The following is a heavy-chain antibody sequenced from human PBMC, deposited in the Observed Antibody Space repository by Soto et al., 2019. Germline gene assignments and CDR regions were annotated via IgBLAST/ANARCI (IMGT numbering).Heavy chain of an antibody. CDR1: GGTFSSYA. V-gene: IGHV1-69*13. CDR2: IIPIFGTA. D-gene: IGHD3-22*01. CDR3: ARDRDYYDSSGYSDAFDI. Sequence: GASVKVSCKASGGTFSSYAISWVRQAPGQGLEWMGGIIPIFGTANYAQKFQGRVTITADESTSTAYMELSSLRSEDTAVYYCARDRDYYDSSGYSDAFDIWGQGTMVTVSS. J-gene: IGHJ3*02.